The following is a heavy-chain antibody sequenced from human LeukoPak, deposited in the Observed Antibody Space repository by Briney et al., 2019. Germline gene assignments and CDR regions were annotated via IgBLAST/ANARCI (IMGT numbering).Heavy chain of an antibody. CDR2: MNPNSGNI. J-gene: IGHJ1*01. CDR3: ARGAYCGGDCYPQYFQH. D-gene: IGHD2-21*02. CDR1: GYTFTSYD. V-gene: IGHV1-8*02. Sequence: WASVKVSCKASGYTFTSYDINWVRQATGQGLEWMGWMNPNSGNIGYAQKFQDRVTMTRDSSISTAYMELSSLRSEDTAVYYCARGAYCGGDCYPQYFQHWGQGTLVTVSS.